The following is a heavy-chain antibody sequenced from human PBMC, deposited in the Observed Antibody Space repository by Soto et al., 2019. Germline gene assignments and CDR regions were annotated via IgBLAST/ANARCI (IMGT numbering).Heavy chain of an antibody. CDR1: GFTFSSYA. V-gene: IGHV3-23*01. CDR3: AKDLRSSRYWYFDL. Sequence: EVQLLESGGTLVQPGGSLRLSCAASGFTFSSYAMNWVRQAPGEGLEWVSGISSSGGTTYYADSVKGRFTISRGNSKNTLDLQMNSLRAEDTAVYYCAKDLRSSRYWYFDLWGRGTLVTVSS. J-gene: IGHJ2*01. CDR2: ISSSGGTT.